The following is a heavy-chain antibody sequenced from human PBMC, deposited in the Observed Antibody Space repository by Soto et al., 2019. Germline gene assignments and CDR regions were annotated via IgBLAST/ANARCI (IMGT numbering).Heavy chain of an antibody. Sequence: GGSLRLSCAASGFTFSNAWMSWVRQAPGKGLEWVGRIKSKTDGGTTDYAAPVKGRFTISRDDSKNTLYLQMNGLKTEDTAVYYCTTDVVGTYDFLSFNRPINWFDPWGQGTLFTVSS. CDR2: IKSKTDGGTT. CDR1: GFTFSNAW. V-gene: IGHV3-15*01. CDR3: TTDVVGTYDFLSFNRPINWFDP. J-gene: IGHJ5*02. D-gene: IGHD3-3*01.